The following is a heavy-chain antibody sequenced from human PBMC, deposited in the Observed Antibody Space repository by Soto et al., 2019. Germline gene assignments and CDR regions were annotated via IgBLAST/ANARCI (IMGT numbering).Heavy chain of an antibody. CDR3: AGFWSGYYTGYYYYYGMDV. CDR2: IYYSGST. D-gene: IGHD3-3*01. Sequence: SETLSLTCTVSGGSISSSSYYWGWIRQPPGKGLEWIGSIYYSGSTYYNPSLKSRVTISVDTSKNQFSLKLSSVTAADTAVYYCAGFWSGYYTGYYYYYGMDVWGQGTTVTVSS. CDR1: GGSISSSSYY. J-gene: IGHJ6*02. V-gene: IGHV4-39*01.